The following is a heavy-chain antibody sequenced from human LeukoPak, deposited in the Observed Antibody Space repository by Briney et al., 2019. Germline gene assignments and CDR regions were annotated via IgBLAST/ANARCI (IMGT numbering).Heavy chain of an antibody. J-gene: IGHJ4*02. V-gene: IGHV3-7*01. Sequence: PGGSLRLSCAASGFTVSSNWMSWVRQAPGKGLEWVANVNQDESQKYYVDSVEGRFTISKDNAKNSLNLQMNSLRAEDTGVYYCARANYDIRGQGTLVTVSS. D-gene: IGHD3-9*01. CDR3: ARANYDI. CDR1: GFTVSSNW. CDR2: VNQDESQK.